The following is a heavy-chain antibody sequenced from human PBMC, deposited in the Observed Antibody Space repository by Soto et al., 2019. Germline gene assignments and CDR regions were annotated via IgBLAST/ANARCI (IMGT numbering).Heavy chain of an antibody. J-gene: IGHJ4*02. D-gene: IGHD7-27*01. CDR2: IYNRGTT. Sequence: QVQLQEPGPRLVEPSQTLSLTCTVSGRSISSGDYYWSWIRQSPGTGLEWIGHIYNRGTTYINPSLKSRVTIQADMSKNQCSMKVNSVTAADTTVYYCAGGPAGDKVGYWGQGTLVTVSS. CDR1: GRSISSGDYY. CDR3: AGGPAGDKVGY. V-gene: IGHV4-30-4*01.